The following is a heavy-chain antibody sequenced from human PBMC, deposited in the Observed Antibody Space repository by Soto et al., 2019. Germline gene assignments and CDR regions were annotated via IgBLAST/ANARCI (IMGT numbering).Heavy chain of an antibody. CDR3: ARSLGETTSLFDY. V-gene: IGHV1-46*01. CDR2: INPRSSTT. Sequence: QVQLVQSGAEMKQPGASVKLSCQACGYIFIHCFMHWVRQAPGQGLEWMGGINPRSSTTTYAQKSQGRVTVTRHTSTSTVYMALSSLGSGDTAMYYCARSLGETTSLFDYWGQGSLVTVSA. D-gene: IGHD1-26*01. CDR1: GYIFIHCF. J-gene: IGHJ4*02.